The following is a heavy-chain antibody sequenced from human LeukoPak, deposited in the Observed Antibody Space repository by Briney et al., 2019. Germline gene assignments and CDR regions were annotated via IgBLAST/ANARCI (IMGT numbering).Heavy chain of an antibody. CDR3: AKDVLRWAFDR. J-gene: IGHJ3*02. D-gene: IGHD4-23*01. CDR2: IGGSDDRT. Sequence: PGGSLRLSCAASGFTLRSNAMSWVRQAPGKGLDWVSAIGGSDDRTDYADSVKGRFTIPRDNSKNTLYLQMNSLRAEDTAVYYCAKDVLRWAFDRWGQGTMVTVSS. CDR1: GFTLRSNA. V-gene: IGHV3-23*01.